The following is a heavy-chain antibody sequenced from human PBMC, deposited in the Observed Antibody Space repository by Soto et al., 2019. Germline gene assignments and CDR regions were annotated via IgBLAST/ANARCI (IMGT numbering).Heavy chain of an antibody. CDR2: MSFDGINK. CDR1: GFTFRSYC. D-gene: IGHD1-1*01. Sequence: GGSLRLSGAARGFTFRSYCIHWVRQAPCKGLEWVALMSFDGINKYYADSVRGRFTISSDNSKSTLYLQMDILGPEDTAVYYCAKEFGWELQLSHPYYNSGMDVCGQGTTVAVCS. V-gene: IGHV3-30*18. J-gene: IGHJ6*02. CDR3: AKEFGWELQLSHPYYNSGMDV.